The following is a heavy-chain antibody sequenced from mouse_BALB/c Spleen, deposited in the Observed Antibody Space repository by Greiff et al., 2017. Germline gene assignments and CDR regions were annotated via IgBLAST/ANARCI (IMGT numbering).Heavy chain of an antibody. D-gene: IGHD2-4*01. CDR3: ARNDYYWYFDV. Sequence: EVQLQESGPGLVKPSQSLSLTCTVTGYSITSDYAWNWIRQFPGNKLEWMGYISYSGSTSYNPSLKSRISITRDTSKNQFFLQLNSVTTEDTATYYCARNDYYWYFDVWGAGTTVTVSS. CDR1: GYSITSDYA. V-gene: IGHV3-2*02. J-gene: IGHJ1*01. CDR2: ISYSGST.